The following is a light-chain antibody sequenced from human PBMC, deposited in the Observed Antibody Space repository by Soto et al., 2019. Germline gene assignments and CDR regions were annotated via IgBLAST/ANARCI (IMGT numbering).Light chain of an antibody. Sequence: EIVLTQSPGTLSLSPGERATLSCRASQSVSSSYLAWYQQKPGQAPRLLIYGASSRATGIPVRFSGSGSGTDFTLTISRLEPEDFAVDYCQKYGRSPPGYTFGQGTKLEIK. V-gene: IGKV3-20*01. J-gene: IGKJ2*01. CDR1: QSVSSSY. CDR2: GAS. CDR3: QKYGRSPPGYT.